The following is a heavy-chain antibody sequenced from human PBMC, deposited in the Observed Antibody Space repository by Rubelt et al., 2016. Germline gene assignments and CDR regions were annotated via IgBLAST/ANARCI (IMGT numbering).Heavy chain of an antibody. V-gene: IGHV4-59*01. D-gene: IGHD5-18*01. Sequence: QLQLQESGPGLVKPSETLSLTCTVSGGSISSYYWSWIRQPPGKGLEWIGYIYYSGSTTYNPSLKSRVTISVDTSKNQFSLKLSSVTAADTAVYYCARLTVDTAMLDYWGQGTLVTVSS. CDR1: GGSISSYY. CDR3: ARLTVDTAMLDY. J-gene: IGHJ4*02. CDR2: IYYSGST.